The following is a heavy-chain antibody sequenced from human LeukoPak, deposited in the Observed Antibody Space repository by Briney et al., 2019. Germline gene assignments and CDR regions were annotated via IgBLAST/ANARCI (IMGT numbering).Heavy chain of an antibody. V-gene: IGHV1-2*02. Sequence: GASLRVSCKPSGYTFTGYYMHWVRQAPGQGLEWMGWINPNSGGTNYAQKVQCRVTMTRDTSISTAYMELSRLRSDDTAVYYCARNYDFWSGYYSPRSYFDYWGQGTLVTVSS. J-gene: IGHJ4*02. CDR1: GYTFTGYY. D-gene: IGHD3-3*01. CDR3: ARNYDFWSGYYSPRSYFDY. CDR2: INPNSGGT.